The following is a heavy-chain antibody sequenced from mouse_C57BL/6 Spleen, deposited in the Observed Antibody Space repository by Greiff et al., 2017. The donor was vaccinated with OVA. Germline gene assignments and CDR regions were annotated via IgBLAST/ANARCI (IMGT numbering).Heavy chain of an antibody. V-gene: IGHV2-2*01. Sequence: QVQLQQSGPGLVQPSQSLSITCPVSGFSLTSYGVHWVRQSPGKGMEWLGVIWSGGSTDYNAAFISRLSISKDNSKSQVFFKMNSLQADDTAIYYCARWYYGSSLDYWGQGTTRTVSS. J-gene: IGHJ2*01. CDR2: IWSGGST. CDR3: ARWYYGSSLDY. D-gene: IGHD1-1*01. CDR1: GFSLTSYG.